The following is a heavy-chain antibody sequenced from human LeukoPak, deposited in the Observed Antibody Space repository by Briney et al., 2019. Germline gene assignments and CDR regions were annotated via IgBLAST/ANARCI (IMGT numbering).Heavy chain of an antibody. Sequence: GGSLRLSCTVSGFTVSSNSMSWVRQAPGKGLEWVSFIYSDNTHYSNSGKGRFTISRYNSKNTLYLQMNSLRAEDTAVYYCARRAGAYSHPYDYWGQGTLVTVSS. CDR1: GFTVSSNS. CDR3: ARRAGAYSHPYDY. CDR2: IYSDNT. V-gene: IGHV3-53*01. J-gene: IGHJ4*02. D-gene: IGHD4/OR15-4a*01.